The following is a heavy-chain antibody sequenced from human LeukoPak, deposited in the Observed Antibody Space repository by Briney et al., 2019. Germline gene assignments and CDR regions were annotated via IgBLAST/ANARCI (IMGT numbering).Heavy chain of an antibody. J-gene: IGHJ3*02. CDR3: AREGYGSGSYSAFDI. Sequence: GGSLRLSCAASRFTFSRYWMSWVRQAPGKGLEWVANIKQDGSEKYYVDSVKGRVTISRDNAKNSLYLQMNSLRAEDTAVYYCAREGYGSGSYSAFDIWGQGTMDTVSS. CDR1: RFTFSRYW. CDR2: IKQDGSEK. V-gene: IGHV3-7*04. D-gene: IGHD3-10*01.